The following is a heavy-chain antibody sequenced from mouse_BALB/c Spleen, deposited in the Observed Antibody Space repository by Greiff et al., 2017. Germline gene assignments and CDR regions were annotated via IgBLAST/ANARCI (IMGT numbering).Heavy chain of an antibody. CDR3: ARVDYYGPFAY. Sequence: VQLQQSGAELVRPGALVKLSCKASGFNIKDYYMHWVKQRPEQGLEWIGWIDPENGNTIYDPKFQGKASITADTSSNTAYLQLSSLTSEDTAVYYCARVDYYGPFAYWGQGTLVTVSA. CDR1: GFNIKDYY. D-gene: IGHD1-2*01. V-gene: IGHV14-1*02. J-gene: IGHJ3*01. CDR2: IDPENGNT.